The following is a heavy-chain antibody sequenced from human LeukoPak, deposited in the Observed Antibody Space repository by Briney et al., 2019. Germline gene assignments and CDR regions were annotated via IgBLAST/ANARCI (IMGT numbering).Heavy chain of an antibody. J-gene: IGHJ4*02. D-gene: IGHD6-19*01. CDR2: ITSSSTI. CDR1: GFTFSNYN. Sequence: TGGSLRLSCAASGFTFSNYNMNWVRQAPGKGLEWVSHITSSSTIYYADSVKGRFTISRDNAKNSLYLQMNSLRVEDTAFYYCAKDNRRHYTSGPNPDSLHWGQGALVTVSS. V-gene: IGHV3-69-1*01. CDR3: AKDNRRHYTSGPNPDSLH.